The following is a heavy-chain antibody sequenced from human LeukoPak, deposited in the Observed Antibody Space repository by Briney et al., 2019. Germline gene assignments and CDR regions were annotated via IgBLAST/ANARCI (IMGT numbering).Heavy chain of an antibody. D-gene: IGHD3-10*01. J-gene: IGHJ4*02. CDR3: ARPDIVRGALKDY. Sequence: GGSLRLSCAASGFSFSSYWMGWVRQTPGKGLEWVANINQHASEKYYVDSVKGRFTISRDNAKNSLFLQMNSLRAEDTAVYYCARPDIVRGALKDYWGQGALVTVSS. CDR2: INQHASEK. CDR1: GFSFSSYW. V-gene: IGHV3-7*01.